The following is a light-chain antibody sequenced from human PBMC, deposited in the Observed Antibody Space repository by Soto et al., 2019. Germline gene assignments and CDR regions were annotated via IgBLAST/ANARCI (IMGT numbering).Light chain of an antibody. CDR2: DAS. CDR3: QQDVNYPCT. V-gene: IGKV1-6*01. CDR1: QGIGNS. J-gene: IGKJ4*01. Sequence: PITKSAFPVPASLGARFTIACRASQGIGNSLGWYQQKPGTAPKVLIYDASTLESGVPPRFSGSGSGTEFTLAISSLQPEDSATYYCQQDVNYPCTFGGGTKVDIK.